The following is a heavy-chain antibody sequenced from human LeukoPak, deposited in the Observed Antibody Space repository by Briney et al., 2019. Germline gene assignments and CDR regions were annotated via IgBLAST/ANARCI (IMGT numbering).Heavy chain of an antibody. D-gene: IGHD6-6*01. Sequence: PGGSLRLSCAASGFTFSSYAMHWVRQAPGKGLEWVAVISYDGSNKYYADSVKGRFTISRDNSKNTLYLQMNSLRAEDTAVYYCAKDRRLFDYWGQGTLVTVSS. CDR3: AKDRRLFDY. V-gene: IGHV3-30-3*01. CDR1: GFTFSSYA. J-gene: IGHJ4*02. CDR2: ISYDGSNK.